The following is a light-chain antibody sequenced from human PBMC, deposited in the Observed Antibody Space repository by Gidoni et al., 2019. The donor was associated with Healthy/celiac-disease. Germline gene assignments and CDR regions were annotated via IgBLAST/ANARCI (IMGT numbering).Light chain of an antibody. Sequence: DIVMTQSPDSLAVSLGERATINCKSSKSVLYSSNNKNYLAWYQQKPGQPPKLLIYWASTRESGVPDRFSGSGSGTDFTLTISSLQAEDVAVYYCQQYYSNPWTFGQGTKVEIK. J-gene: IGKJ1*01. V-gene: IGKV4-1*01. CDR2: WAS. CDR3: QQYYSNPWT. CDR1: KSVLYSSNNKNY.